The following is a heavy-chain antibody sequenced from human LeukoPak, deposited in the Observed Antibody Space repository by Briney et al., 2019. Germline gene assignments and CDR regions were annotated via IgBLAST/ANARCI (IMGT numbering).Heavy chain of an antibody. D-gene: IGHD6-19*01. V-gene: IGHV3-30-3*01. CDR2: MSSDGSNK. Sequence: GGSLRLSCAASGFTFSVYTMHWVRQAPGKGLEWVAVMSSDGSNKYYADSVKGRFTISRDNSRNTMYLQMNSLRAEDTAVYYCARALSSGWSHAFDIWGQGTMVTVSS. CDR1: GFTFSVYT. CDR3: ARALSSGWSHAFDI. J-gene: IGHJ3*02.